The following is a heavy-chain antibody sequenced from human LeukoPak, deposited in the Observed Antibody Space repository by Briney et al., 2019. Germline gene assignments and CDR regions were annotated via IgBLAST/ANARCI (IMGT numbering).Heavy chain of an antibody. J-gene: IGHJ5*02. CDR1: GFTFGSFA. D-gene: IGHD2-2*01. CDR3: ARRVCSSSSCQYHWFDP. Sequence: PGGSLRLSCTASGFTFGSFAMSWIRQAPGKGLEWVSTFAADGSVYYADSVKGRLTTSRDNSKNTVYLQLNTLSADDTAVYYCARRVCSSSSCQYHWFDPWGQGTLVTGSS. V-gene: IGHV3-23*01. CDR2: FAADGSV.